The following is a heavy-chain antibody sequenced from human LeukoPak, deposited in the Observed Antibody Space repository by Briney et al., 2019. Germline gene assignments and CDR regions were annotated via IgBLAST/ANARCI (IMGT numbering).Heavy chain of an antibody. CDR3: ARDFFRFNWYFDL. D-gene: IGHD2/OR15-2a*01. Sequence: VASVKVSCKASGYTFTGYYMHWVRQAPGQGLEWMGWINPNSGGTNYAQKFQGWVTMTRDTSISTAYMELSRLRSDDTAVYYCARDFFRFNWYFDLWGRGTLVTVSS. CDR1: GYTFTGYY. V-gene: IGHV1-2*04. CDR2: INPNSGGT. J-gene: IGHJ2*01.